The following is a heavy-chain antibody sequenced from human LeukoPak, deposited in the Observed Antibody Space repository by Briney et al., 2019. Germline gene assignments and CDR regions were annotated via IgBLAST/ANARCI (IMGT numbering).Heavy chain of an antibody. CDR1: GYSISSGYY. CDR2: IHHSGST. V-gene: IGHV4-38-2*02. J-gene: IGHJ4*02. CDR3: ARADTGEARYFDWLLYPQVRFDY. D-gene: IGHD3-9*01. Sequence: SETLSLTCTVSGYSISSGYYWGWIRQPPGKGLEWIGSIHHSGSTYYNPSLKSRVTISVDTSKNQFSLKLSSVTAADTAVYYCARADTGEARYFDWLLYPQVRFDYWGQGTLVTVSS.